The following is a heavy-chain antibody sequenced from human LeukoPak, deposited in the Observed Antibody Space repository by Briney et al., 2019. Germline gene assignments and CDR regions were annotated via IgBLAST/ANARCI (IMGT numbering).Heavy chain of an antibody. D-gene: IGHD5-18*01. CDR2: IYHSGST. J-gene: IGHJ4*02. V-gene: IGHV4-4*02. Sequence: SETLSLTCAVSGGSFNSNNWWSWVRQPPGKGLEWIGEIYHSGSTNYNPSLKSRVTISVDKSKNQFSLNLSSVTAADTAVYFCARKGYTYGYFFDYWGQGTLVTVSS. CDR1: GGSFNSNNW. CDR3: ARKGYTYGYFFDY.